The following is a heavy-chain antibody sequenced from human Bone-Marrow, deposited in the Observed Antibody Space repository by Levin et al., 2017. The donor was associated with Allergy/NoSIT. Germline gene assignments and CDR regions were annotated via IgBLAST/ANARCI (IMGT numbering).Heavy chain of an antibody. CDR3: ARDSGSGVLRDY. V-gene: IGHV4-4*07. Sequence: GSLRLSCTVSGGSITTYYWSWIRQSAGKGLEWIGRIHTSGSTNHNPSLKSRVTMSLDTSKNQFSLKLSSVTAADTAVYYCARDSGSGVLRDYWGQGTLVTVSS. CDR2: IHTSGST. CDR1: GGSITTYY. J-gene: IGHJ4*02. D-gene: IGHD6-19*01.